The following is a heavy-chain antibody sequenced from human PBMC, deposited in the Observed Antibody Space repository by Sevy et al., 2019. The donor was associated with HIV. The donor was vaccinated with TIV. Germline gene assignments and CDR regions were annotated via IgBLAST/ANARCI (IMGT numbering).Heavy chain of an antibody. CDR3: AKVASSGYYYYYGMDV. Sequence: GGSLRLSCAASGFTFSSYGMHWVRQAPGKGLEWVAVISYDGSNKYDADSVKGRFTISRDNSKNTLYLQMNSLRAEDTAVYYCAKVASSGYYYYYGMDVWGQGTTVTVSS. V-gene: IGHV3-30*18. CDR1: GFTFSSYG. CDR2: ISYDGSNK. D-gene: IGHD3-22*01. J-gene: IGHJ6*02.